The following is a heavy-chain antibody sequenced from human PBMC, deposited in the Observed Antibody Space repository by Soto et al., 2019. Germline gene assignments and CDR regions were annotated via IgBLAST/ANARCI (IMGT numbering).Heavy chain of an antibody. V-gene: IGHV1-3*01. D-gene: IGHD2-15*01. CDR1: GDTRTDFS. CDR2: LSVGNGDT. Sequence: GVSVKVSCKASGDTRTDFSMHWVRQAPGQRPEWMGWLSVGNGDTKYSQKFQGRVTITRDTSARTAYMELSNLRSEDTAVYYCATSEGDCGGGSCYNYFYYYGMDVWGQGTTVTVSS. J-gene: IGHJ6*02. CDR3: ATSEGDCGGGSCYNYFYYYGMDV.